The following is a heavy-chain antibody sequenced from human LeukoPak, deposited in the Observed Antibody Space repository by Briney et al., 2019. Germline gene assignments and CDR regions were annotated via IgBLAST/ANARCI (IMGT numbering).Heavy chain of an antibody. CDR1: GGSVSSYY. CDR3: ARDGRGDLVVITDAFDI. J-gene: IGHJ3*02. V-gene: IGHV4-4*07. D-gene: IGHD3-22*01. CDR2: IYTSGST. Sequence: KPSETLSLTCTVSGGSVSSYYWSWIRQPAGKGLEWIGRIYTSGSTNYNPPLKSRVTMSVDTSKNQFSLKLSSVTAADTAVYYCARDGRGDLVVITDAFDIWGQGTMVTVSS.